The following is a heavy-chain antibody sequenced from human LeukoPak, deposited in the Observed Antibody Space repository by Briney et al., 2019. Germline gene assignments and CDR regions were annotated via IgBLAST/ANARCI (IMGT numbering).Heavy chain of an antibody. D-gene: IGHD6-19*01. CDR3: ARVTAVAGFAC. V-gene: IGHV3-7*03. J-gene: IGHJ4*02. CDR2: IKQDGRDK. CDR1: GFTFRNYW. Sequence: GGSLRLSCAVSGFTFRNYWMTWVRQAPGKGLEWVANIKQDGRDKYYVDSVKGRFTISKDNAKNSLYLQMNSLRPEDTAVYYCARVTAVAGFACWGQGTLVTVSS.